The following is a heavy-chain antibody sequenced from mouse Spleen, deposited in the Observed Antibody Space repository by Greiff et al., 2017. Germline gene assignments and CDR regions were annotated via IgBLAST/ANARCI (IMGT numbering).Heavy chain of an antibody. CDR1: GYTFTSYW. V-gene: IGHV1-50*01. Sequence: QVQLQQPGAELVKPGASVKLSCKASGYTFTSYWMQWVKQRPGQGLEWIGEIDPSDSYTNYNQKFKGKATLTVDTSSSTAYMQLSSLTSEDSAVYYCARWRSLYYFDYWGQGTTLTVSS. J-gene: IGHJ2*01. CDR2: IDPSDSYT. CDR3: ARWRSLYYFDY.